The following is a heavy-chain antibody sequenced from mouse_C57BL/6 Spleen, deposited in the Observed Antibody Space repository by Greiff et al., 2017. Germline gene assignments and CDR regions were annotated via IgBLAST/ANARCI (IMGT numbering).Heavy chain of an antibody. Sequence: EVQLQQSGTVLARPGASVKMSCKTSGYSFTSYWMHWVKQRPGQGLEWIGAIYPGNSDTSYNQKFKGKAKLTAVTSASTAYMELSSLTNEDSAVSYCTRYREATGAMDYWGQGTSVTVSS. V-gene: IGHV1-5*01. D-gene: IGHD3-2*02. CDR3: TRYREATGAMDY. CDR2: IYPGNSDT. J-gene: IGHJ4*01. CDR1: GYSFTSYW.